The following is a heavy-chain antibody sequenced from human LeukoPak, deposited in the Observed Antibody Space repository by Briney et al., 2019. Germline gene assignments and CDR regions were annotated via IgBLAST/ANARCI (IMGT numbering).Heavy chain of an antibody. D-gene: IGHD2-8*01. J-gene: IGHJ4*02. CDR2: INQNGSEK. V-gene: IGHV3-7*01. Sequence: ETLSLTCAVSGGSISSSNWWSWVRQAPGKGLEWVANINQNGSEKYYLDSVKGRFTISRDNAKNSLYLQMNSLRVEDTAVYFCASGMVEFDYWGQGTLLTVSS. CDR1: GGSISSSNW. CDR3: ASGMVEFDY.